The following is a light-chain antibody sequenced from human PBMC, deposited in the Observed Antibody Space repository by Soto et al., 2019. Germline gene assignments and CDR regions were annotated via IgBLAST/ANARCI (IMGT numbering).Light chain of an antibody. V-gene: IGKV1-6*01. J-gene: IGKJ2*02. Sequence: AIQMTQSPSSLSASVGDRVTISRRASQGIRADLGWYQHKPGKAPRLLIYAASSLQGGVPSRFSGTGSGTDFTLTINNLQPEDSATYYCLQDYNYPRTFGQGTKLEI. CDR1: QGIRAD. CDR2: AAS. CDR3: LQDYNYPRT.